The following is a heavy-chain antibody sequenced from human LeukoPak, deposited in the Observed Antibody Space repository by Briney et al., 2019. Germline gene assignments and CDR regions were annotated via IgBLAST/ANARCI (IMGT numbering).Heavy chain of an antibody. Sequence: GRSLRLSCAASGFTFDDYAMHWVRQAPGKGLEWVSGISWNSGSIGYADSVKGRFTISRDNAKNSLYLQMNSLRAEDMALYYCAKQKEKVHSSSWILDYWGQGTLVTVSS. CDR2: ISWNSGSI. CDR3: AKQKEKVHSSSWILDY. CDR1: GFTFDDYA. V-gene: IGHV3-9*03. J-gene: IGHJ4*02. D-gene: IGHD6-13*01.